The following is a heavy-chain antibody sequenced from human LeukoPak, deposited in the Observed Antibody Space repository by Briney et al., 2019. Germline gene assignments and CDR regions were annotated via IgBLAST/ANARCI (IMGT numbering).Heavy chain of an antibody. D-gene: IGHD5-24*01. CDR3: AKAVGDGYNPWYFDY. J-gene: IGHJ4*02. CDR1: GFTFDDYA. CDR2: ISWNSGSI. V-gene: IGHV3-9*01. Sequence: PGRSLRLSCAASGFTFDDYAMHWVRQAPGKGLEWVSGISWNSGSIGYADSVKGRFTISRDNAKNSLYLQMNSLRAEDTALYYCAKAVGDGYNPWYFDYWGQGTLVTVSS.